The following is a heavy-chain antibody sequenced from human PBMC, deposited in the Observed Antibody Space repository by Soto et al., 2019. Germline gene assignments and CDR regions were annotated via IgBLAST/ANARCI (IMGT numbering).Heavy chain of an antibody. J-gene: IGHJ6*02. CDR2: ISSNGGST. V-gene: IGHV3-64D*08. Sequence: GGSLRLSCSASGFTFSRYAMHWVRQAPGKGLEYVSAISSNGGSTYYADSVKGRFTISRDNSKNTLYLQMSSLRAEDTAVYYCVKASGGGRRGQYYYYYYGMDVWGQGTTVTVSS. D-gene: IGHD1-26*01. CDR3: VKASGGGRRGQYYYYYYGMDV. CDR1: GFTFSRYA.